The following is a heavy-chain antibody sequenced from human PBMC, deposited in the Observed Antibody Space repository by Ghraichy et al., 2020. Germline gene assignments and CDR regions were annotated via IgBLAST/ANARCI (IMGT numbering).Heavy chain of an antibody. CDR2: IKRSTDGGTT. V-gene: IGHV3-15*01. CDR1: GFTFSNVW. Sequence: GGSLRLSCEASGFTFSNVWMSWVRQAPGKGLEWVGRIKRSTDGGTTDYAAPVQGKFTISRDDSKNTLYLQMNSLNPEDTAVYYCTTDVTNVYVWEGYFQHWGQGTLVTVSS. J-gene: IGHJ1*01. CDR3: TTDVTNVYVWEGYFQH. D-gene: IGHD5/OR15-5a*01.